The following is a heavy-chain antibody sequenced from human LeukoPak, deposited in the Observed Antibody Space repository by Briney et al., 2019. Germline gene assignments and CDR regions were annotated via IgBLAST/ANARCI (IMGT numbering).Heavy chain of an antibody. CDR2: INYSGST. CDR3: ARDYFTSYYYYGMDV. D-gene: IGHD2/OR15-2a*01. CDR1: GGSISNYY. J-gene: IGHJ6*02. Sequence: SETLFLTCAVSGGSISNYYLNWIRQPPGKGLEWIGYINYSGSTNYNPSLKSRVTISIDTSKNQFSLKLSSVTAADTAVYYCARDYFTSYYYYGMDVWGQGTTVTVSS. V-gene: IGHV4-59*01.